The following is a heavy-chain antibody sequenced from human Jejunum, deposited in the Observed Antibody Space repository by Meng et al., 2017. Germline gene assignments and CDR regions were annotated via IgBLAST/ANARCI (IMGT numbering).Heavy chain of an antibody. J-gene: IGHJ4*02. Sequence: GESLKISCVASGFSLGSFAMQWARQPPGKGLEWVAVVGYDGSGQDYADSVKGRFIISRDNSKNTLYLEMNSLRVGDTAIYYCARCYFDGSGRFDYWGQGTLVTVSS. CDR1: GFSLGSFA. CDR2: VGYDGSGQ. D-gene: IGHD3-22*01. V-gene: IGHV3-33*08. CDR3: ARCYFDGSGRFDY.